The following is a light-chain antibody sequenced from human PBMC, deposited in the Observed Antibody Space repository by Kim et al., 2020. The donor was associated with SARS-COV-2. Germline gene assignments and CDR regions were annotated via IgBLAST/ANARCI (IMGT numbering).Light chain of an antibody. CDR2: AAS. V-gene: IGKV1-39*01. Sequence: DIQMTQSQSSLSAYVGDRVTITCRASQSISTDLNWFQQKPGKPTKLLIYAASNLQRGVPSRFSGSGSWTDFTLTISSLQAEDFASYFCQQSYGISWTFGQGTKVDVK. CDR3: QQSYGISWT. J-gene: IGKJ1*01. CDR1: QSISTD.